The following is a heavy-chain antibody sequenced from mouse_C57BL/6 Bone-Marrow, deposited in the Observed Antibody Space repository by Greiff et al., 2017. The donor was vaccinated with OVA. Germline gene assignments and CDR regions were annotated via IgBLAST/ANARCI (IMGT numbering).Heavy chain of an antibody. D-gene: IGHD2-1*01. Sequence: VQLQQSGPELVKPGASVKIPCKASGYTFTDYNMDWVKQSHGKSLEWIGDINPNNGGTIYNQKFKGKATLTVDKSSSTAYMELRSLTSEDTAVYYCARVWGYYGNSWVAYWGQGTLVTVSA. CDR3: ARVWGYYGNSWVAY. CDR1: GYTFTDYN. J-gene: IGHJ3*01. CDR2: INPNNGGT. V-gene: IGHV1-18*01.